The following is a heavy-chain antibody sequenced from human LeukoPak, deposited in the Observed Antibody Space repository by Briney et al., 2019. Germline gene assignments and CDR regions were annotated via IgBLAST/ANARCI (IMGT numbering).Heavy chain of an antibody. J-gene: IGHJ4*02. CDR2: IYYSGST. CDR3: ARSSGARIFKGFDY. V-gene: IGHV4-59*08. D-gene: IGHD1-14*01. Sequence: SETLSLTCTVSGGSISSYYWSWIRKPPGKGLEGIGYIYYSGSTNYNPSLKSRVTISVDTSKNQFSLKLSSVTAADTAVYYCARSSGARIFKGFDYWGQGTLVTVSS. CDR1: GGSISSYY.